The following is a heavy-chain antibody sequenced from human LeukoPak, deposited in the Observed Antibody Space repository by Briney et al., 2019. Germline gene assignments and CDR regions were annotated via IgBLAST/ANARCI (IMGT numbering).Heavy chain of an antibody. Sequence: SETLSLTCTISGDPFTSTHYWWDWVRLSPGKGPEWIGAIQCTGRTFSNPSLKSRVTIPVDASKRQFSLDLRSATAADTAVYYCARRRHNFDYYDVWGQGTRVTVSS. CDR1: GDPFTSTHYW. CDR2: IQCTGRT. J-gene: IGHJ3*01. V-gene: IGHV4-39*01. D-gene: IGHD1-20*01. CDR3: ARRRHNFDYYDV.